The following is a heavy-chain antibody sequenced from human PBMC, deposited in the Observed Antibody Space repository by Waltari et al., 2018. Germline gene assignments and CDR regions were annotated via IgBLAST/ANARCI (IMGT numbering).Heavy chain of an antibody. J-gene: IGHJ4*02. D-gene: IGHD3-22*01. Sequence: QVQLVQSGAEVKKPGASVKASCKASGYTFTGYYMHWVRQAPGQGLEWMGWINPNSGGTNYAQKLQGRVTMTRDTSISTAYMELSRLRSDDTAVYYCARPYDSSGYSDYWGQGTLVTVSS. CDR1: GYTFTGYY. CDR2: INPNSGGT. V-gene: IGHV1-2*02. CDR3: ARPYDSSGYSDY.